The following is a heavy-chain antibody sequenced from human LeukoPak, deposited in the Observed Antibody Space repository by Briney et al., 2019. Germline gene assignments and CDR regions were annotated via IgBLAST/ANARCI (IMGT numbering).Heavy chain of an antibody. CDR1: GGSISSGGYS. Sequence: PSETLSLTCAVSGGSISSGGYSWSWIRQPPGKGLEWIGYIYHSGSTYYNPSLKSRVTISVDRSKNQFSLKLSSVTAADTAVYYCARVSSVWSGYYDAFDIWGQGTMVTVSS. CDR3: ARVSSVWSGYYDAFDI. CDR2: IYHSGST. V-gene: IGHV4-30-2*01. D-gene: IGHD3-3*01. J-gene: IGHJ3*02.